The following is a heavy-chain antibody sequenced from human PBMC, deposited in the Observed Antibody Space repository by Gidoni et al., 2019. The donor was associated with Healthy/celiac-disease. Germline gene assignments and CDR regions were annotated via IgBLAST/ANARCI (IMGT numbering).Heavy chain of an antibody. D-gene: IGHD5-18*01. CDR3: ARQKPPPEGTAMVFYFDY. J-gene: IGHJ4*02. V-gene: IGHV5-51*01. Sequence: EVQLVQSGAAVKKPGESLKISCTGSGYSFTSYWIGWVRQMPGKGLEWMWFIFPGDSDTRYSPSFQGQVTISADKSISTAYLQWSSLKASDTAMYYCARQKPPPEGTAMVFYFDYWAQGTLVTVSS. CDR1: GYSFTSYW. CDR2: IFPGDSDT.